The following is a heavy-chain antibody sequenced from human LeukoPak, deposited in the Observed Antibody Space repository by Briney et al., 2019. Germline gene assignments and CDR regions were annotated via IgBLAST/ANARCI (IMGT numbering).Heavy chain of an antibody. CDR1: GGSISSYY. Sequence: PSETLSLTCTVSGGSISSYYWSWIRQPPGKGLEWIGYIYYSGSTNYNPSLKSRVTISVDTSKNQFSLKLSSVTAADTAVYYCARGGGQLWFKDAFDIWGQGTMVTVSS. D-gene: IGHD5-18*01. CDR2: IYYSGST. J-gene: IGHJ3*02. V-gene: IGHV4-59*01. CDR3: ARGGGQLWFKDAFDI.